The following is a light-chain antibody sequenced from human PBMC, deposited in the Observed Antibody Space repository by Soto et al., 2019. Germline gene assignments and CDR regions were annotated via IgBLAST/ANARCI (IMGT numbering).Light chain of an antibody. CDR2: GAS. Sequence: EVVLTQSPDTLSLPPGERATLSCRASQSFSSNLAWYQQKPGQAPRLLIYGASTRATDIPARFSGSGSGTEFTLTISSLQSEDFALYYCQQYNNWPLTFGGGTKVDIK. CDR3: QQYNNWPLT. V-gene: IGKV3-15*01. J-gene: IGKJ4*01. CDR1: QSFSSN.